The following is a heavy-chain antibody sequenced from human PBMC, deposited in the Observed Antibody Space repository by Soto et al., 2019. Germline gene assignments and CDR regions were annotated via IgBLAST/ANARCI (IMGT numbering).Heavy chain of an antibody. CDR1: GFTFSSYW. CDR3: VKDESINWYSGHFRH. J-gene: IGHJ1*01. D-gene: IGHD6-13*01. Sequence: PGGSLRLSCAASGFTFSSYWMSWVRQAPGKGLEWVSGINWNNGSIGYADSVKGRFAISRDNAKNSLHLKMNSMRAEDTAFYYCVKDESINWYSGHFRHWGQGTLVTVS. V-gene: IGHV3-9*01. CDR2: INWNNGSI.